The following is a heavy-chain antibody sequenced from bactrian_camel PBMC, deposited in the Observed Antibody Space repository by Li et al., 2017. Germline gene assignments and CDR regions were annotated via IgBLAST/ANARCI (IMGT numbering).Heavy chain of an antibody. CDR2: IETDDEI. CDR1: GFTFRNIG. D-gene: IGHD3*01. Sequence: HVQLVESGGGLVQPGGSLRLSCAASGFTFRNIGMSWVRQAPGKEREAVGVIETDDEIRYEDSVKGRFTISKDAAKNTLYLEMHSLKPEDTATYYCAADFWCNGWEYRFAYRGQGTQVTVS. V-gene: IGHV3S53*01. CDR3: AADFWCNGWEYRFAY. J-gene: IGHJ4*01.